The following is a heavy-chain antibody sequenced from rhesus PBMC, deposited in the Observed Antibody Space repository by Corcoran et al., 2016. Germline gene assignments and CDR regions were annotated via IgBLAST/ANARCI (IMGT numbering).Heavy chain of an antibody. V-gene: IGHV4-122*02. J-gene: IGHJ4*01. Sequence: QVQLQESGPGLVKPSETLSLTCAVPGGSISSGYYYWSWIRQPPGKGLEWIGYITYSGSTSYNPSLKSRVTISRDTSKNQFSLKLSSVTAADTAVYYCARDGGIAAAGRPLGYWGQGVLVTVSS. CDR3: ARDGGIAAAGRPLGY. CDR1: GGSISSGYYY. CDR2: ITYSGST. D-gene: IGHD6-25*01.